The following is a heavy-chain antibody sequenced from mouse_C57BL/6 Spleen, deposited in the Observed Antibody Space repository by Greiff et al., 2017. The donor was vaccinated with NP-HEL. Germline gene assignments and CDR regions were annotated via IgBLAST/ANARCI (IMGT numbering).Heavy chain of an antibody. D-gene: IGHD1-1*01. CDR1: GYTFTDYY. CDR3: YYYGSSYDFDY. V-gene: IGHV1-26*01. CDR2: INPNNGGT. J-gene: IGHJ2*01. Sequence: VQLQQSGPELVKPGASVKISCKASGYTFTDYYMNWVKQSPGKSLEWIGDINPNNGGTSYNQKFKGKATLTVDKSSSTAYMELRSLTSEDSAVYYCYYYGSSYDFDYWGQGTTLTVSS.